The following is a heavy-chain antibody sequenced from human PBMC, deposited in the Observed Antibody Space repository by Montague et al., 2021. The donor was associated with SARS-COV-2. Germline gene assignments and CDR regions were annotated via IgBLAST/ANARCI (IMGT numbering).Heavy chain of an antibody. CDR2: ISYDESNQ. CDR3: ARETVVVTYFDY. V-gene: IGHV3-30-3*01. J-gene: IGHJ4*02. Sequence: SLRLSCAASGFTFSSYAMHWVRQAPGKGLEWVAIISYDESNQYYADSVTGRFTISRDNSKNTLYLQLNSLRPEDTAVYYCARETVVVTYFDYWGQGTLVTVSS. CDR1: GFTFSSYA. D-gene: IGHD2-21*02.